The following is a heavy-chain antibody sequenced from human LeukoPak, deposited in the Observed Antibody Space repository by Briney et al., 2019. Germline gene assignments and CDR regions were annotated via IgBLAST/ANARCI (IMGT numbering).Heavy chain of an antibody. CDR2: ISSSGSTI. CDR1: GFTVSSNY. Sequence: PGGSLRLSCAASGFTVSSNYMSWIRQAPGKGLEWVSYISSSGSTIYYADSVKGRFTISRDNAKNSLYLQMNSLRAEDTAVYYCARPGGEEPGEYYFDYWGQGTLVTVSS. J-gene: IGHJ4*02. V-gene: IGHV3-11*01. D-gene: IGHD1-14*01. CDR3: ARPGGEEPGEYYFDY.